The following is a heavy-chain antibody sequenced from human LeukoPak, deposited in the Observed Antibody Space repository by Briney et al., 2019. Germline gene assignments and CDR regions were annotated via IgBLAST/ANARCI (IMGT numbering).Heavy chain of an antibody. CDR1: GFTFSSYA. Sequence: GGSLRLSCAASGFTFSSYAMHWVRQPIGKGLEWVSALGIAGDTFYPGSVKGRFTISRENAKNSLYLQMNSLRAEDTAMYYCARQKQSHGNFDHWGQGTLVTVSS. J-gene: IGHJ4*02. CDR3: ARQKQSHGNFDH. D-gene: IGHD1-26*01. CDR2: LGIAGDT. V-gene: IGHV3-13*01.